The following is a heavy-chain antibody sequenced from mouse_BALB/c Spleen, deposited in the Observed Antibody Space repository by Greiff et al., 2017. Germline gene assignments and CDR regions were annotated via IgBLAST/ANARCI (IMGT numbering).Heavy chain of an antibody. Sequence: QVQLQQSGAELARPGASVKLSCKASGYTFTSYWMQWVKQRPGQGLEWIGAIYPGDGDTRYTQKFKGKATLTADKSSSTAYMQLSSLASEDSAVYYCARWDGNAYWGQGTLVTVSA. CDR1: GYTFTSYW. CDR3: ARWDGNAY. V-gene: IGHV1-87*01. CDR2: IYPGDGDT. D-gene: IGHD1-1*01. J-gene: IGHJ3*01.